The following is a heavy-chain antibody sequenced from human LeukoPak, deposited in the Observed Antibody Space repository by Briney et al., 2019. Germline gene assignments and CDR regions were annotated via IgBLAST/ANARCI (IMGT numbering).Heavy chain of an antibody. CDR2: ISYDGSNK. J-gene: IGHJ3*02. CDR3: AKAGQWLVSGAFDI. CDR1: GFTFSSYG. D-gene: IGHD6-19*01. V-gene: IGHV3-30*18. Sequence: GGSLRLSCAASGFTFSSYGMHWVRQAPGTGLEWVAVISYDGSNKYYADSVKGRFTISRDNSKNTLYLQMNSLRAEDTAVYYCAKAGQWLVSGAFDIWGQGTMVTVSS.